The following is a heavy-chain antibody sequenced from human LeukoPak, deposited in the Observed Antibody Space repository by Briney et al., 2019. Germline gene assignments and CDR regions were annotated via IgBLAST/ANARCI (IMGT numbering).Heavy chain of an antibody. CDR2: IYYSGST. CDR1: GGSISSSSYY. CDR3: AREGPVDTALDY. J-gene: IGHJ4*02. D-gene: IGHD5-18*01. V-gene: IGHV4-39*02. Sequence: SETLSLTCTVSGGSISSSSYYWGWIRQPPGKGLEWIGSIYYSGSTYYNPSLKSRVTISVDTSKNQFSLKLSSVTAADTAVYYCAREGPVDTALDYWGQGTLVTVSS.